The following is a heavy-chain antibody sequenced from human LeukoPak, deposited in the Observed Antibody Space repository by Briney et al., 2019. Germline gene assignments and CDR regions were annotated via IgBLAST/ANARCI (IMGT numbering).Heavy chain of an antibody. CDR3: ARVFARGVIITYYFDY. D-gene: IGHD3-10*01. Sequence: PGGSLRLSCAASGFTFSDYYMSWIRQAPGKGLEWVSYISSSGSTIYYADSVKGRFTISRDNAKNSLYLQMNSLRAEDTAVYYCARVFARGVIITYYFDYWGQGTLVTVSS. CDR2: ISSSGSTI. J-gene: IGHJ4*02. V-gene: IGHV3-11*01. CDR1: GFTFSDYY.